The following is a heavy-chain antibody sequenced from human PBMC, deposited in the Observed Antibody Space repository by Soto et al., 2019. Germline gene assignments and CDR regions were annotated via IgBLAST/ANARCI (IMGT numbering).Heavy chain of an antibody. CDR3: VRLIGNSWLDS. J-gene: IGHJ5*01. CDR1: GGSVSSNSAA. Sequence: PSQTLSLTFAISGGSVSSNSAAWNWISQSPSRGLEWLGSTYYMSKWYFDYAVSVKSRITINPDTSNNQLSLHLNSLTFDYTAVYYCVRLIGNSWLDSWGQGTLVTVSS. CDR2: TYYMSKWYF. D-gene: IGHD2-8*01. V-gene: IGHV6-1*01.